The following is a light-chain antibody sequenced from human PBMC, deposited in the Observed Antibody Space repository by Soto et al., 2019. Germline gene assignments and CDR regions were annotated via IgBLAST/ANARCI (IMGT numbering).Light chain of an antibody. V-gene: IGLV2-14*01. CDR1: SSDVGGYNY. J-gene: IGLJ1*01. CDR2: EVV. CDR3: SSYTASNTYV. Sequence: QSALTQPASVSGSPGQSITISCTGTSSDVGGYNYVSWYQQHPGKAPKLLIYEVVNRASGVSYRFSGSKSGNTASLTISGLQAEDEADYYCSSYTASNTYVFGPGTKLTVL.